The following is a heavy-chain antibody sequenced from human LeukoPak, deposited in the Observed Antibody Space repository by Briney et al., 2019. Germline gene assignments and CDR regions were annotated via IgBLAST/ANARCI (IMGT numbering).Heavy chain of an antibody. Sequence: GGSLRLSCAASGFTFSSYAMSWVRQAPGKGLEWVSAISGNGGSTYYADSVKGRFTISRDNSKNTLYLQMDSLRAEDTAVYYCAKDLRGNGYYMDVWGKGTTVTVSS. CDR2: ISGNGGST. V-gene: IGHV3-23*01. CDR1: GFTFSSYA. CDR3: AKDLRGNGYYMDV. D-gene: IGHD2-8*01. J-gene: IGHJ6*03.